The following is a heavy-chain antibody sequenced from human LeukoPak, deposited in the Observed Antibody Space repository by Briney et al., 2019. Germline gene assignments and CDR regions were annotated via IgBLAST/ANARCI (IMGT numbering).Heavy chain of an antibody. CDR2: IYYSGST. CDR1: GGSISSYY. J-gene: IGHJ4*02. D-gene: IGHD5-18*01. Sequence: SETLSLTCTVSGGSISSYYWSWIRQPPGKGLEWIGYIYYSGSTYYNPSLKSRVTISVDTSKNQFSLKLSSVTAADTAVYYCARHRGYSYGPPDYWGQGTLVTVSS. V-gene: IGHV4-59*06. CDR3: ARHRGYSYGPPDY.